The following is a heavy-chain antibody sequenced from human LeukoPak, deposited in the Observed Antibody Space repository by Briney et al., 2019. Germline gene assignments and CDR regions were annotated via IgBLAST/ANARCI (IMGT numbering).Heavy chain of an antibody. V-gene: IGHV3-21*01. CDR3: ARADWDTAMIDY. CDR1: GFTFSSYS. J-gene: IGHJ4*02. CDR2: ISSSSSYI. D-gene: IGHD5-18*01. Sequence: PGGSLRLSCAASGFTFSSYSMNWVRQAPGKGLEWVSSISSSSSYIYYADSVKVRFTISRDNAKNSLYLQMNSLRAEDTAVYYCARADWDTAMIDYWGQGTLVTVSS.